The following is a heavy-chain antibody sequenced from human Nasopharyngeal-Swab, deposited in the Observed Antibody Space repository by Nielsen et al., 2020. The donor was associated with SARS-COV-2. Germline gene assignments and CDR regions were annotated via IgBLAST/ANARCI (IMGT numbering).Heavy chain of an antibody. V-gene: IGHV3-30-3*01. CDR3: ARDPDVDIVATDAFDI. D-gene: IGHD5-12*01. J-gene: IGHJ3*02. CDR2: ISYDGSNK. Sequence: GESLKISCAASGFTFSSYAMHWVRQAPGKGLEWVAVISYDGSNKYYADSVKGRFTISRDNPKNTLYLQMNSLRAEDTAVYYCARDPDVDIVATDAFDIWGQGTMVTVSS. CDR1: GFTFSSYA.